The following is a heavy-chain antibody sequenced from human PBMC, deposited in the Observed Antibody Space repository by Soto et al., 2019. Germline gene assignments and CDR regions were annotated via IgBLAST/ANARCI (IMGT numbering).Heavy chain of an antibody. D-gene: IGHD6-19*01. Sequence: SETLSLTCSVSGGSISRSNYYWAWIRQPPGKGLEWIGSVYHTGNTYYSLSLRSRVAISLDTSKNQFSLRLDAVGAADTATYYCARLGSIAVAGPIYYWGQGTLVTVSS. CDR2: VYHTGNT. J-gene: IGHJ4*02. CDR1: GGSISRSNYY. CDR3: ARLGSIAVAGPIYY. V-gene: IGHV4-39*01.